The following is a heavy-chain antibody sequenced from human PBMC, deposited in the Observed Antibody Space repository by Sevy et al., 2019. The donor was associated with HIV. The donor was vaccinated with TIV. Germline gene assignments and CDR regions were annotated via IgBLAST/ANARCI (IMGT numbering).Heavy chain of an antibody. CDR3: ARDDGLYSSSWSYYGMDV. CDR1: GDSVSSNSAA. CDR2: TYYRSKWYN. D-gene: IGHD6-13*01. J-gene: IGHJ6*02. V-gene: IGHV6-1*01. Sequence: QSQTLSLTCAISGDSVSSNSAAWNWIRQSPSRGLEWLGRTYYRSKWYNDYAVSVKSRITINPDTSKNQFSLQLNSVTPEDTAVYYCARDDGLYSSSWSYYGMDVWGQGTTVTVSS.